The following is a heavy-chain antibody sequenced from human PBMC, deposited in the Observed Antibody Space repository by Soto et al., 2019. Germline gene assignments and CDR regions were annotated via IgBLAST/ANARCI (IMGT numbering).Heavy chain of an antibody. J-gene: IGHJ4*02. CDR1: GFTFSSYG. CDR2: ISYDGSNK. D-gene: IGHD6-13*01. V-gene: IGHV3-30*18. Sequence: QVQLVESGGGVVQPGRSLRLSCAASGFTFSSYGMHWVRQAPGKGLEWVAVISYDGSNKYYADSVKGRFTISRDNSKNTLYLQMNSLRAEDTAVYYCAKIIVGIAAAGTDYWGQGTLVTVSS. CDR3: AKIIVGIAAAGTDY.